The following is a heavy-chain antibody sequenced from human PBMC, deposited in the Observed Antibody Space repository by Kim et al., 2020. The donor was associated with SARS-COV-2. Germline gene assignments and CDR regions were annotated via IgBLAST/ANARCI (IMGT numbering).Heavy chain of an antibody. CDR3: ARDSGIAVAGTRYYFDY. Sequence: VKGRFTISRDHSKNTLYLQMNSLRAEDTAVYYCARDSGIAVAGTRYYFDYWGQGTLVTVSS. D-gene: IGHD6-19*01. V-gene: IGHV3-30*07. J-gene: IGHJ4*02.